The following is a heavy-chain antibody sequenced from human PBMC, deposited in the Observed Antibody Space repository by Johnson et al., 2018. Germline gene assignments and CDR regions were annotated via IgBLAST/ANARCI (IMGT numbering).Heavy chain of an antibody. CDR2: ISDGGDIT. V-gene: IGHV3-23*04. CDR1: GFMFRMYA. Sequence: EVQLVESGGGLVQPGGSLRLSCAAPGFMFRMYAMSWVRQAPGKGLEWVSGISDGGDITHYADSVKGRSTISRDNSKNMLYLQMNSLTIDHTAIYYCAKDRGAYLDTGTLDYWGQGTLVSVSS. CDR3: AKDRGAYLDTGTLDY. D-gene: IGHD3-10*01. J-gene: IGHJ4*02.